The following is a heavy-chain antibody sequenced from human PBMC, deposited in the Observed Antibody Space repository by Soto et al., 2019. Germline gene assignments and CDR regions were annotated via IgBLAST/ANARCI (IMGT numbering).Heavy chain of an antibody. CDR2: IKQDGSEK. Sequence: EVQLVESGGGLVQPGGSLRLSCAASGFTFSSYWMSWVRQAPGKGLEWVANIKQDGSEKYYVDSVKGRFTISRDNAKNSLYLQMNSLRAEDTAVYYCARVRTRVGGSYLSYYFDYWGQGTLVTVSS. CDR1: GFTFSSYW. D-gene: IGHD1-26*01. V-gene: IGHV3-7*03. J-gene: IGHJ4*02. CDR3: ARVRTRVGGSYLSYYFDY.